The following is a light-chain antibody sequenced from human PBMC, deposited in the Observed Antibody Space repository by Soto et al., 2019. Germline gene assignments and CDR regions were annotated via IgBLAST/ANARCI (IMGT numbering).Light chain of an antibody. V-gene: IGKV3-11*01. CDR3: HQCSSWSRT. J-gene: IGKJ4*01. CDR2: NAS. CDR1: QSVSTC. Sequence: DILMTQSPSTLSAFVGDRVTLTCRASQSVSTCLAWYQQKPGQAPRLLISNASNWDTGIPARFSGSGSGTDFTLTISSLEADDFAVYYCHQCSSWSRTFGGGTKVDIK.